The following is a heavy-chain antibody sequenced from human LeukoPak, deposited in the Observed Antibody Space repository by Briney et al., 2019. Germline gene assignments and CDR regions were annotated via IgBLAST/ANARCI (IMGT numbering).Heavy chain of an antibody. D-gene: IGHD2-2*01. V-gene: IGHV4-34*01. J-gene: IGHJ4*02. Sequence: PSETLSLTCAVYGGSFSGCYWSWIRQPPGKGLEWIGEINHSGSTNYNPSLKSRVTISVDTSKNQFSLKLSSVTAADTAVYYCARGLLGWCSSTSCYGKVTHFDYWGQGTLVTVSS. CDR3: ARGLLGWCSSTSCYGKVTHFDY. CDR1: GGSFSGCY. CDR2: INHSGST.